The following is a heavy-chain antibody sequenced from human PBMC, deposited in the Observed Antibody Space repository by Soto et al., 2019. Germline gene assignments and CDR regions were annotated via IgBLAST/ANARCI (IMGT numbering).Heavy chain of an antibody. V-gene: IGHV4-39*02. CDR3: ARNWNLALVPAAYFDS. J-gene: IGHJ4*02. CDR1: NDSVLTSIYF. Sequence: SETLSLTCTVSNDSVLTSIYFWAWIRQPPGKGLEWIGTVYYTGTTYYNPSLQSRVTISIDTSKNHFSLNLNSVTAADTAVYYCARNWNLALVPAAYFDSWGQGTLVTV. D-gene: IGHD2-2*01. CDR2: VYYTGTT.